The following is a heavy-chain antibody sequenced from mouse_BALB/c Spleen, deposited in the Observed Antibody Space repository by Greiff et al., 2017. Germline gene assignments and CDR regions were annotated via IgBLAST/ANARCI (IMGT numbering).Heavy chain of an antibody. CDR2: ISYDGSN. Sequence: EVQLQQSGPGLVKPSQSLSLTCSVTGYSITSGYYWNWIRQFPGNKLEWMGYISYDGSNNYNPSLKNRISITRDTSKNQFFLKLNSVTTEDTATYYCARAGGQLGHWDYWGQGTSVTVSS. V-gene: IGHV3-6*02. D-gene: IGHD3-2*01. CDR1: GYSITSGYY. CDR3: ARAGGQLGHWDY. J-gene: IGHJ4*01.